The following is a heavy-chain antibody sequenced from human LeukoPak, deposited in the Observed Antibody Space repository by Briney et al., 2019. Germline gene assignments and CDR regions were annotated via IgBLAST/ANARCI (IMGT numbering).Heavy chain of an antibody. CDR3: ARVTHYYDSSGYLFDWFDP. CDR1: GGSISSYY. V-gene: IGHV4-59*01. J-gene: IGHJ5*02. CDR2: IYYSGST. Sequence: SGTLSLTCTVSGGSISSYYWSWIRQPPGKGLEWIGYIYYSGSTNYNPSLKSRVTISVDTSKNQFSLKLSSVTAADTAVYYCARVTHYYDSSGYLFDWFDPWGQGTLVTVSS. D-gene: IGHD3-22*01.